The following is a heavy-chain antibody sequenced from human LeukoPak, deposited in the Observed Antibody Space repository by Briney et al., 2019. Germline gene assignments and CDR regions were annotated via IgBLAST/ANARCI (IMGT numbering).Heavy chain of an antibody. D-gene: IGHD5/OR15-5a*01. Sequence: GGSLRLSCAASGFTFISYWMSWVRQAPGKGLEWVANIKQDGSEKSYVDSVKGRFTISRDNAKNSLYLQMNSLRVEDTAVYYCVRDVWYFDYWGQGTLVTVSS. CDR3: VRDVWYFDY. CDR2: IKQDGSEK. J-gene: IGHJ4*02. V-gene: IGHV3-7*05. CDR1: GFTFISYW.